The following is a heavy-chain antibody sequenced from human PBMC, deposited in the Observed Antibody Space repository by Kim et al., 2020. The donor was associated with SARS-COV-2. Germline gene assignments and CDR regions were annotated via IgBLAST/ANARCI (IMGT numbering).Heavy chain of an antibody. CDR1: GYTLTTYY. V-gene: IGHV1-46*01. Sequence: ASVKVSCKASGYTLTTYYMHWVRQAPGQGLEWMGILTPGFDNIKYAQKFQGRVTMTWDTSTSTVYMEVSSLRSEDTAVYYCAREQEGGSGSAIYGLDVWGQGTTVTVSS. J-gene: IGHJ6*02. CDR3: AREQEGGSGSAIYGLDV. CDR2: LTPGFDNI. D-gene: IGHD6-19*01.